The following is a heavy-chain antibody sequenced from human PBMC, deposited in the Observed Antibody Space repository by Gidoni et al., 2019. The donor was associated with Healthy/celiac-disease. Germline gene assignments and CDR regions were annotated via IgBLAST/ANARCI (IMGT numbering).Heavy chain of an antibody. V-gene: IGHV3-30-3*01. CDR3: AREYYDFWSGSPTGYYYYYMDV. CDR1: GFTFSSYA. D-gene: IGHD3-3*01. J-gene: IGHJ6*03. CDR2: ISYDGSNK. Sequence: QVQLVESGGGVVQPGRSLRPSCAASGFTFSSYAMHWVRQAPGKGLEWVAVISYDGSNKYYADSVKGRFTISRDNSKNTLYLQMNSLRAEDTAVYYCAREYYDFWSGSPTGYYYYYMDVWGKGTTVTVSS.